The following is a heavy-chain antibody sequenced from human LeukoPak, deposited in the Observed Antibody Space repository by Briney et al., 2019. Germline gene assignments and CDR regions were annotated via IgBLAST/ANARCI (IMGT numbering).Heavy chain of an antibody. V-gene: IGHV4-59*01. D-gene: IGHD5-24*01. CDR3: ARGRDGYRVLDYYYYMDV. CDR2: IYYSGST. Sequence: MSSETLSLTCTVSGGSISSYFWSWIRQPPGKGLEWIGYIYYSGSTKYNPSLKSRATISGDTSKSQFSLKLSSVTAADTAVYYCARGRDGYRVLDYYYYMDVWSKGTMVTVSS. CDR1: GGSISSYF. J-gene: IGHJ6*03.